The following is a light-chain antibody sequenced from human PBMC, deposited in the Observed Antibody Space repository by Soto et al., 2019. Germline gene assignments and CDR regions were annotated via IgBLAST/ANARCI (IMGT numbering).Light chain of an antibody. Sequence: EIVLTQSPVTLSLSPGERATLSCRASQSVSSYLAWYQQKPGQAPRLLIYDASNRATGTPARFSGSGSGTDFALTVSRLEPEDFAVDYCQQRKNSQVTFRQGTGLEIK. CDR3: QQRKNSQVT. CDR2: DAS. CDR1: QSVSSY. V-gene: IGKV3-11*01. J-gene: IGKJ5*01.